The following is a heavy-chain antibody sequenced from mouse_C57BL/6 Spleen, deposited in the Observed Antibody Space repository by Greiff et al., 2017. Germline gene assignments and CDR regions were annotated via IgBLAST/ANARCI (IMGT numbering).Heavy chain of an antibody. CDR3: TRRHSAVVGRYAMDY. V-gene: IGHV1-15*01. Sequence: QVQLQQSGAELVRPGASVTLSCKASGYTFTDYEKHWVKQTPVHGLEWIGAIDPETGGTAYNQKFKGKAILTADKSSSTAYMELRSLTSEDSAVYYCTRRHSAVVGRYAMDYWGQGTSVTVSS. CDR1: GYTFTDYE. D-gene: IGHD1-1*01. CDR2: IDPETGGT. J-gene: IGHJ4*01.